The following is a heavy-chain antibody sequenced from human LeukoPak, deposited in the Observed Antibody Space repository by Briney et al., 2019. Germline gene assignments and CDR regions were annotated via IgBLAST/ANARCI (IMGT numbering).Heavy chain of an antibody. Sequence: GGSLRLSCAASGFTFSSHWMHWVRQAPGKGLVWVSRINSDGSSTTYADSVKGRFTSSRDNPKNTLYLQMNSLRAEDTAVYYCARDPAMVRGVIITSPDYWGQGTLVTVSS. V-gene: IGHV3-74*01. J-gene: IGHJ4*02. D-gene: IGHD3-10*01. CDR1: GFTFSSHW. CDR3: ARDPAMVRGVIITSPDY. CDR2: INSDGSST.